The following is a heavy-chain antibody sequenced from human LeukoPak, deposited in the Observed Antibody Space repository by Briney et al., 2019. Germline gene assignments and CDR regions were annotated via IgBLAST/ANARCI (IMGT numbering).Heavy chain of an antibody. Sequence: PGGSLRLSCAASGFTFSSYVMHWVRQAPGKGLEWVAVIWYDGSNKYYADSVKGRFTISRDNSKNTLYLQMNSLRAEDTAVYYCARGSGNSGYEDYYYYYGMDVWGQGTTVTVSS. CDR2: IWYDGSNK. CDR3: ARGSGNSGYEDYYYYYGMDV. D-gene: IGHD5-12*01. CDR1: GFTFSSYV. V-gene: IGHV3-33*01. J-gene: IGHJ6*02.